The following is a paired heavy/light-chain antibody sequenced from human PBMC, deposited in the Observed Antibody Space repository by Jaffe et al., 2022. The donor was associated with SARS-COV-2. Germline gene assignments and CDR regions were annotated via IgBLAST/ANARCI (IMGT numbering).Light chain of an antibody. J-gene: IGLJ1*01. CDR2: DVD. CDR3: TSFTSSLTHV. CDR1: SSDVGNNNF. Sequence: QSTLTQPVSVSGSPGQSISISCTGTSSDVGNNNFVSWYRQRFPGEVPKLMIYDVDSRPSGVSNRFSGSKSGNTASLTISGLQAEDEGDYYCTSFTSSLTHVFGSGTKVTVL. V-gene: IGLV2-14*03.
Heavy chain of an antibody. CDR3: IRDFRIYDS. J-gene: IGHJ5*01. V-gene: IGHV3-74*01. CDR2: IDGDGTTI. Sequence: EVQLVESGGGVVQPGGSLRLSCAASGFTFGNFWMHWVRQAPGKGPMWVSRIDGDGTTINYADSVKGRFTISRDNAKNTVYLQMNSLRAEDTAVYYCIRDFRIYDSWGQGTQVTVSS. CDR1: GFTFGNFW. D-gene: IGHD2-15*01.